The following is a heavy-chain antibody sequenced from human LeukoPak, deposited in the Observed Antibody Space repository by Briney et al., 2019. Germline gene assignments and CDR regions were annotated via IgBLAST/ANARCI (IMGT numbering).Heavy chain of an antibody. D-gene: IGHD3-9*01. CDR2: MKEDGSDI. V-gene: IGHV3-7*01. CDR1: GFDFNSYT. CDR3: ARGGARYLDT. J-gene: IGHJ5*02. Sequence: GGSLRLSCVASGFDFNSYTMSWARQAPGKGLEWVAKMKEDGSDIYYVDSVKGRFTICRDNAKNSLCLQMSGLRVEDTAVYYCARGGARYLDTWGQGSLVIVSS.